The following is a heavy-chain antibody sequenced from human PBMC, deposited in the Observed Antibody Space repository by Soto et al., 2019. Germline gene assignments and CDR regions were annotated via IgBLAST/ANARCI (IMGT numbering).Heavy chain of an antibody. CDR1: GFTFSSYA. CDR3: AKEGRLHYDSSGRNDYFDY. Sequence: PGWSLRLSCAASGFTFSSYAMSWVRQAPGKGLEWVSAISGSCGSTYYADSVKGRFTISRDNSKNTLYPQMNSLRAEDTAVYYCAKEGRLHYDSSGRNDYFDYWGQGTLVTVS. V-gene: IGHV3-23*01. D-gene: IGHD3-22*01. J-gene: IGHJ4*02. CDR2: ISGSCGST.